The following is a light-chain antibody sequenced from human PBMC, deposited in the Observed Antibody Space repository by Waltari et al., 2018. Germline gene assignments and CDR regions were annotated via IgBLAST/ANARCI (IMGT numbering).Light chain of an antibody. V-gene: IGKV1-33*01. CDR2: DTT. J-gene: IGKJ5*01. CDR1: QDISHY. Sequence: DIQVTQSPPSLSASVGDTVTISCQASQDISHYLNWFQQKPGKAPRLLIYDTTTLEDGVPSRFSGGSSGTEYTLTITSLHPEDFATYYCQQYDKFPITFGEGT. CDR3: QQYDKFPIT.